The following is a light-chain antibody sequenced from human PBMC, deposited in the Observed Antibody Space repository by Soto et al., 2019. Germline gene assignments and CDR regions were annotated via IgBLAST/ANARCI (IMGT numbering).Light chain of an antibody. CDR2: GAS. V-gene: IGKV3-20*01. CDR1: QSVSNVY. CDR3: QQYGNTPRT. Sequence: EIVLTQSPDTLSLSPGERATLSCRARQSVSNVYLVWYQQKPGQAPRLLIYGASSRATGIPDRFSGSGSGTDFVLTISRLQPEDSAAYYCQQYGNTPRTFGHGTKVEI. J-gene: IGKJ1*01.